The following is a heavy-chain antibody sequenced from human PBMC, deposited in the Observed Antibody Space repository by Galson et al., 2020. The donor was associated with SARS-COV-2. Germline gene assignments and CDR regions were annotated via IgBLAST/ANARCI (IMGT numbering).Heavy chain of an antibody. J-gene: IGHJ4*02. CDR3: ATELYCSSTSCYAPQTVDY. V-gene: IGHV3-33*01. D-gene: IGHD2-2*01. Sequence: GESLKISCAASGFTFSSYGMHWVRQAPGKGLEWVAVIWYDGSNKYYADSVKGRFTISRDNSKNTLYLQMNSLRAEDTAVYYCATELYCSSTSCYAPQTVDYWGQGTLVTVSS. CDR2: IWYDGSNK. CDR1: GFTFSSYG.